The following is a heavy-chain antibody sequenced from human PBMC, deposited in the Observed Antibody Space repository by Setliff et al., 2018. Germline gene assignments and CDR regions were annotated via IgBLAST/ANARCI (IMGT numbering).Heavy chain of an antibody. V-gene: IGHV3-7*01. CDR1: GDSFSDYY. D-gene: IGHD3-10*01. CDR3: GRDGVFYGMDV. J-gene: IGHJ6*02. Sequence: ETLSLTCAVYGDSFSDYYWSWVRQAPGKGLEWLASINPHGSEKYYADSVKGRFTISRDNAKNSVYLQMNSLRAEDTAVYYCGRDGVFYGMDVWGQGATVTVSS. CDR2: INPHGSEK.